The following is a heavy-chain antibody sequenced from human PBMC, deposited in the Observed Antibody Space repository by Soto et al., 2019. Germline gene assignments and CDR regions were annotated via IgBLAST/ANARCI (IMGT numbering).Heavy chain of an antibody. J-gene: IGHJ4*02. D-gene: IGHD6-13*01. CDR2: ISSSSSYI. V-gene: IGHV3-21*04. CDR1: GFTFSSYT. Sequence: GGSLRLSWAASGFTFSSYTMNWVRQAPGKGLEWVSSISSSSSYIYYADSVKGRFTISRYNAKNSLYLQMNSLRAEDTAVSYCAKDQGSSWYEIDYWGQGTLVTVSS. CDR3: AKDQGSSWYEIDY.